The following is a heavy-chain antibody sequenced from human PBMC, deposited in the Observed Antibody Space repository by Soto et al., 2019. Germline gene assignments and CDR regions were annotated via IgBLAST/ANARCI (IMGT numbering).Heavy chain of an antibody. V-gene: IGHV1-2*04. CDR3: ARDRGCSGGSCQYDAFDI. D-gene: IGHD2-15*01. Sequence: ASVKVSCKASGYTFTGYYMHWVRQAPGQGLEWMGWINPNSGGTNYAQKFQGWVTMTRDTSISTAYMELSRLRSDDTAVYYCARDRGCSGGSCQYDAFDIWGQGTMVTVSS. CDR1: GYTFTGYY. J-gene: IGHJ3*02. CDR2: INPNSGGT.